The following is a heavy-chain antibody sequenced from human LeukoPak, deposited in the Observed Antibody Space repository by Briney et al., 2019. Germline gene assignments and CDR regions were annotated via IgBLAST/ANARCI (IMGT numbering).Heavy chain of an antibody. V-gene: IGHV1-24*01. J-gene: IGHJ5*02. CDR2: FDPEDGET. D-gene: IGHD6-19*01. CDR1: GYTLTELS. CDR3: ATVMKYQWLVQKDWFDP. Sequence: ASVKVSCKVSGYTLTELSMHWVRQAPGKGLEWMRGFDPEDGETIYAQRFQGRVTMTEDTSTDTAYMELSSLRSEDTAVYYCATVMKYQWLVQKDWFDPWGQGTLVTVSS.